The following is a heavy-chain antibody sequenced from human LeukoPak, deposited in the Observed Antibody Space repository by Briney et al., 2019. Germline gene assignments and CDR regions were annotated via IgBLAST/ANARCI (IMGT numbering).Heavy chain of an antibody. Sequence: SETLSLTCTVSGGSISSGSYYWSWIRQPAGKGLEWIGRTYTSGSTNYNPSLKSRVTISVDTSKNQFSLKLSSVTAADTAVYYCARSAMREGHYYYYMDVWGKGTTVTVSS. V-gene: IGHV4-61*02. CDR1: GGSISSGSYY. D-gene: IGHD5-18*01. J-gene: IGHJ6*03. CDR2: TYTSGST. CDR3: ARSAMREGHYYYYMDV.